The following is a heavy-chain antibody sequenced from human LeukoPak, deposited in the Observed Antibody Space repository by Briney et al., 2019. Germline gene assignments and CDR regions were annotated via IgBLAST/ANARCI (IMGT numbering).Heavy chain of an antibody. Sequence: GGSLRLSCAASGLTFSSYAMSWVRQVPGKGLEWVSAISGSGGSTYYADSVKGRFTISRDNSKNTLYLQMNSLRAEDTAVYYCAKDRGFGVVIIIDPWGQGTLVTVSS. CDR1: GLTFSSYA. CDR3: AKDRGFGVVIIIDP. CDR2: ISGSGGST. J-gene: IGHJ5*02. V-gene: IGHV3-23*01. D-gene: IGHD3-3*01.